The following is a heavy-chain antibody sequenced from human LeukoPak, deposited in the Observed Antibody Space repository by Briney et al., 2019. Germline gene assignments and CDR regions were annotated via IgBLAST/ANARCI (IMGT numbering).Heavy chain of an antibody. Sequence: GRSLILSCAASGFTFSSYGMHWVRQAPGKGLEWVAVIWYDGSNKYYADSVKGRFTISRDNSKNTLYLQMNSLRAEDTAVYSCARDFYEQWLVRYYFDYWGQGTLVTVSS. J-gene: IGHJ4*02. D-gene: IGHD6-19*01. CDR3: ARDFYEQWLVRYYFDY. CDR2: IWYDGSNK. V-gene: IGHV3-33*01. CDR1: GFTFSSYG.